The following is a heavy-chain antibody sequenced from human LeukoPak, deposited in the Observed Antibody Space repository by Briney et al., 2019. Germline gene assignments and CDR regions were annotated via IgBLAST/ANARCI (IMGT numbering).Heavy chain of an antibody. J-gene: IGHJ5*02. V-gene: IGHV3-74*01. CDR3: ARVRWELLLNWFDP. CDR2: INSDGSST. D-gene: IGHD1-26*01. CDR1: GFTFSSYW. Sequence: PGGSLRLSCAASGFTFSSYWMHWVRQAPGKGLVWVSRINSDGSSTSYADSVKGRFTISRDNAKNTLYLQMNSLRAEDTPVYYCARVRWELLLNWFDPWGQGTLVTVSS.